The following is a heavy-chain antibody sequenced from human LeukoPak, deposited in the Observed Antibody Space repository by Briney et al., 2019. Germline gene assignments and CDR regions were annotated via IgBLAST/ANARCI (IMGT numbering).Heavy chain of an antibody. CDR3: ATGDPEFDF. CDR2: MFINGNT. J-gene: IGHJ2*01. CDR1: AGPISYWF. V-gene: IGHV4-4*07. Sequence: PSETLSLTGSVSAGPISYWFWSWIRQPAGKGLEWIGRMFINGNTIYNSSLESRATISVDKSTNQVFLKLTSVTAADTAVYYCATGDPEFDFWRRGTLVTVSS.